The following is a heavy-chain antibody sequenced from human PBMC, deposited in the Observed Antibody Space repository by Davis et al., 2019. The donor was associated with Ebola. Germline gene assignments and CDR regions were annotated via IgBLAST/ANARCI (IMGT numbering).Heavy chain of an antibody. V-gene: IGHV3-30*03. CDR2: ISNDGINK. CDR3: ARGSCSGGSCRTYYYYGMDV. J-gene: IGHJ6*02. D-gene: IGHD2-15*01. CDR1: GFTVSSNY. Sequence: PGGSLRLSCAASGFTVSSNYMSWVRQAPGKGLEWVTAISNDGINKYYADSVKGRFTISRDNSKNTLFIQMSSLRSEDTAVYYCARGSCSGGSCRTYYYYGMDVWGQGTTVTVSS.